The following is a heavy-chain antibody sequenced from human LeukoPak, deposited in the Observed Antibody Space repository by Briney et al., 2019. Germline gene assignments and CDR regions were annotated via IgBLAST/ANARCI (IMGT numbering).Heavy chain of an antibody. CDR3: ARDRDMITFGGVIVMVGYFDY. V-gene: IGHV1-46*03. CDR1: GYTFTSYY. Sequence: ASVKVSCKASGYTFTSYYMHWVRQAPGQGLEWMGIINPSGGSTSYAQKFQGRVTMTRDTSTSTVYMELSSLRSEDTAVYYCARDRDMITFGGVIVMVGYFDYWGQGTLVAVSS. D-gene: IGHD3-16*02. J-gene: IGHJ4*02. CDR2: INPSGGST.